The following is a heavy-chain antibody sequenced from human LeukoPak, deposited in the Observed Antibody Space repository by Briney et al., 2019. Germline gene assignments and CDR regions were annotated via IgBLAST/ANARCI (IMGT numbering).Heavy chain of an antibody. J-gene: IGHJ4*02. CDR3: ARDQGLRYYYDSSGYIY. CDR1: GYTFTGYY. CDR2: INPNSGGT. D-gene: IGHD3-22*01. Sequence: ASVKVSCKASGYTFTGYYMHWVRQAPGQGLEWMGWINPNSGGTNYAQKLQGRVTMTTDTSTCTAYMELRSLRSDDAAVYYCARDQGLRYYYDSSGYIYWGQGTLVTVSS. V-gene: IGHV1-2*02.